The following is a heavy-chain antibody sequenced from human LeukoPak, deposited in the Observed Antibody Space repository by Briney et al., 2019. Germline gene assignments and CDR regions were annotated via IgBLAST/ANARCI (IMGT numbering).Heavy chain of an antibody. J-gene: IGHJ6*02. Sequence: GGSLRLSCAASGFTFSSYSMNRVRQAPGKGLEWVSYISSSSSTIYYADSVKGRFTISRDNAKNSLYLQMNSLRAEDTAVYYCARVRYDFWGGYYTNYYYGMDVWGQGTTVTVSS. CDR1: GFTFSSYS. CDR2: ISSSSSTI. V-gene: IGHV3-48*01. D-gene: IGHD3-3*01. CDR3: ARVRYDFWGGYYTNYYYGMDV.